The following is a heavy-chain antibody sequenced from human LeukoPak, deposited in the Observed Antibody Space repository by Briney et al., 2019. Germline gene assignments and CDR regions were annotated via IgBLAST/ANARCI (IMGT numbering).Heavy chain of an antibody. V-gene: IGHV1-46*01. CDR3: ATVVKEGYYDILTGYYYFDY. J-gene: IGHJ4*02. CDR2: INPSGGST. Sequence: GASVKVSCKASGYTFTSYYMHWVRQAPGQGLEWMGIINPSGGSTSYAQKFQGRVTMTRDTSTSTVYMELSSLRSEDTAVYYCATVVKEGYYDILTGYYYFDYWGQGTLVTVSS. CDR1: GYTFTSYY. D-gene: IGHD3-9*01.